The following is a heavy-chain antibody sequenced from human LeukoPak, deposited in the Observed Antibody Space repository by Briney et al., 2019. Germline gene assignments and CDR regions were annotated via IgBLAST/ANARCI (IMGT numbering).Heavy chain of an antibody. Sequence: ASVKVSCKASGYTFTGYYMHWVRQAPGQGLEWMGWINPNSGGTNYAQKFQGRVTMTRDTSISTAYMELCRLRSDDTAVYYCARHLPGYSYGPFWYWGQGTLVTVSS. CDR1: GYTFTGYY. CDR2: INPNSGGT. CDR3: ARHLPGYSYGPFWY. J-gene: IGHJ4*02. V-gene: IGHV1-2*02. D-gene: IGHD5-18*01.